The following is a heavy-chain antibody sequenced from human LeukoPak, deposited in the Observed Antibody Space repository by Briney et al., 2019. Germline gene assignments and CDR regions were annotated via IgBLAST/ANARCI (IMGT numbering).Heavy chain of an antibody. CDR3: AKGGSYYYDSSGCTHKKSFDY. CDR2: ISGSGGST. Sequence: GGSLRLSCAASGFTFSSYAMSWVRQAPGKGLEWVSAISGSGGSTYYADSVKGRFTISRDNSKNTLYLQMNSLRAEDTAVYYCAKGGSYYYDSSGCTHKKSFDYWGQGTLVTVSS. CDR1: GFTFSSYA. D-gene: IGHD3-22*01. J-gene: IGHJ4*02. V-gene: IGHV3-23*01.